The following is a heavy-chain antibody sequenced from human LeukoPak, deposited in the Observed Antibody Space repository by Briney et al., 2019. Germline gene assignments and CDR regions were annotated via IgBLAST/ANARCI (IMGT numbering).Heavy chain of an antibody. Sequence: NPSETLSLTCTVSGGSISSYYWSWIRQPPGKGLEWTGYIYYSGSTNYNPSLKSRVTISVDTSKNQFSLKLSSVTAADTAVYYCARGVIVVVPAANAYYFDYWGQGTLVTVSS. V-gene: IGHV4-59*01. CDR3: ARGVIVVVPAANAYYFDY. CDR2: IYYSGST. CDR1: GGSISSYY. D-gene: IGHD2-2*01. J-gene: IGHJ4*02.